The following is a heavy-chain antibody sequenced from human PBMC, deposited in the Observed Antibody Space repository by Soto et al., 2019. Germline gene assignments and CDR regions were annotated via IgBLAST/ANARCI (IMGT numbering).Heavy chain of an antibody. CDR1: GFTFSSSG. CDR3: AKGREYDILTGYPLNYYYAMDV. V-gene: IGHV3-30*18. CDR2: ISYDGSKK. Sequence: QVQLVESGGGVVQPGRSLGLSCAASGFTFSSSGMHWVRQAPGKGLEWVAVISYDGSKKDYADSVKGRFTISRDNSKNTLYLQMNSLRAEDTAVYYCAKGREYDILTGYPLNYYYAMDVWGQGTTVTVSS. J-gene: IGHJ6*02. D-gene: IGHD3-9*01.